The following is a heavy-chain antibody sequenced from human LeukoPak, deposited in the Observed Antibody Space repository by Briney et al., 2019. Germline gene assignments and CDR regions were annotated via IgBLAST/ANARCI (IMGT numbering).Heavy chain of an antibody. CDR1: GYIFTSYW. CDR2: IYPGDSDT. J-gene: IGHJ4*02. D-gene: IGHD5-18*01. Sequence: GESLKISCKGSGYIFTSYWIGWVRQMPGKGLEWMGIIYPGDSDTRYSPSFQGQVTISADKSISTAYLQWSSLKASDTAMYYCATQVDTAMVTALYFDYWGQGTLVTVSS. V-gene: IGHV5-51*01. CDR3: ATQVDTAMVTALYFDY.